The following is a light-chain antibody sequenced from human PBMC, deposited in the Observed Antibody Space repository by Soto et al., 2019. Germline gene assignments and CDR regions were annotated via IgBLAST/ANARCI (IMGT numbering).Light chain of an antibody. CDR1: QSISYW. V-gene: IGKV1-5*01. CDR3: QQYNTYSSLT. CDR2: DAS. J-gene: IGKJ4*01. Sequence: DIQMTQSPSTLSASVGDRVTITCRASQSISYWLAWYQQKLGRAPRLLIYDASSLESGVPSRFSGSGYGTEFTLTISSLQPDDFATYYCQQYNTYSSLTFGGGTKVEIK.